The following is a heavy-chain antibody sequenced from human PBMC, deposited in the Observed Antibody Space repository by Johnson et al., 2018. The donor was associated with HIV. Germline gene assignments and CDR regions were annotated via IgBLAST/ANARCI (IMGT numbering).Heavy chain of an antibody. D-gene: IGHD1-1*01. CDR1: GFTFSDYY. V-gene: IGHV3-11*04. J-gene: IGHJ3*01. CDR2: ISSSGGTI. CDR3: ATVWRNEGRHAFDV. Sequence: QLVESGGGLVKPGGSLRLSCAASGFTFSDYYMTWIRQAPGKGLEWVSYISSSGGTIYYTDSVKGRFTISRDNAKNSLYLHMNSLRAEDTAVYYCATVWRNEGRHAFDVWGQGTMVTVSS.